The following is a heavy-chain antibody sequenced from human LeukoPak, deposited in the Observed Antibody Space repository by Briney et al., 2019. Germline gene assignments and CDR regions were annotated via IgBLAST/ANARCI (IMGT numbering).Heavy chain of an antibody. CDR3: ARLAGAYFDY. CDR1: GGSISSGGYY. D-gene: IGHD7-27*01. Sequence: PSQTLSLTCTVSGGSISSGGYYWSWIRQHPGKGRERIGHIYYSGSSYYNPSLKSRVTISVDTSKNQFSLNLSSVTAADTAVYYCARLAGAYFDYWGQGTLVTVSS. V-gene: IGHV4-31*03. CDR2: IYYSGSS. J-gene: IGHJ4*02.